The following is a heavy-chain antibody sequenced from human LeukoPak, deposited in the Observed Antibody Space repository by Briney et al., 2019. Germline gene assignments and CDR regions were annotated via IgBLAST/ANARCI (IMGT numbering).Heavy chain of an antibody. CDR3: AKGSVQYSSSWYYFDY. CDR2: ISGSGGST. Sequence: GGSLRLSCAASGFTFSSYAMSWVRQAPGKGPEWVSAISGSGGSTYYADSVKGRFTISRDNSKNTLYLQMNSLRAEDTAVYYCAKGSVQYSSSWYYFDYWGQGTLVTVSS. J-gene: IGHJ4*02. V-gene: IGHV3-23*01. CDR1: GFTFSSYA. D-gene: IGHD6-13*01.